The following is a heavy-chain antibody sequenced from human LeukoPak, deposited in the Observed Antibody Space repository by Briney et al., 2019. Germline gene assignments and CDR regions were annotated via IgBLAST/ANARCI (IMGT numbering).Heavy chain of an antibody. Sequence: PGGSLRLSCAASGFTFSSYGMHWVRQAPGKGLEWVAFIRYDGSNKYYADSVKGRFTISRDNSKNTLYLQMNSLRAEDTAVYYCAKGSRRSGYDSYYFDYWGQGTLVTVSS. CDR3: AKGSRRSGYDSYYFDY. V-gene: IGHV3-30*02. D-gene: IGHD5-12*01. CDR1: GFTFSSYG. J-gene: IGHJ4*02. CDR2: IRYDGSNK.